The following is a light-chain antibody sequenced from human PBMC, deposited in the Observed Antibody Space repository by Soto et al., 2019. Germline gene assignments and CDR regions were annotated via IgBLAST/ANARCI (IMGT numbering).Light chain of an antibody. CDR1: SSDVGDNNY. J-gene: IGLJ1*01. CDR2: DVT. V-gene: IGLV2-14*01. Sequence: QSALTQPASVSGSPGQSITISCTGTSSDVGDNNYVSWYQQHPGKAPKLMIYDVTHRPSGISNRFSGSKSGNTASLTTSGLQAEDEADYYCSSYTSSSTLYVFGTGTKLTVL. CDR3: SSYTSSSTLYV.